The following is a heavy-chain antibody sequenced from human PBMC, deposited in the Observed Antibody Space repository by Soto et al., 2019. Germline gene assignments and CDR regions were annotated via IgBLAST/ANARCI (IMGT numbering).Heavy chain of an antibody. CDR3: AKGCGTSCYTRSDDWFDP. V-gene: IGHV3-23*01. J-gene: IGHJ5*02. D-gene: IGHD2-2*02. CDR2: ISGSGGST. Sequence: GVSLRLSCAASGFTFSSYAMSWVRQAPGKGLEWVSAISGSGGSTYYADSVKGRFTISRDNSKNTLYLQMNSLRAEDTAVYYCAKGCGTSCYTRSDDWFDPWGQGTLVTVS. CDR1: GFTFSSYA.